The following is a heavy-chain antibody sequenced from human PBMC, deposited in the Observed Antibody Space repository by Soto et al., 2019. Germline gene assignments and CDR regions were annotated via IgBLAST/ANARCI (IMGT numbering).Heavy chain of an antibody. CDR2: INQDGSEK. V-gene: IGHV3-7*01. J-gene: IGHJ4*02. Sequence: EVQLVESGGGVVQPGKSLRLSCAASGFTFGSYWMSWVRRAPGKGLEWVANINQDGSEKYYVDSVKGRFAISRDNAQNSLYLELDSLRDEDTAVYYCATDGYSGSGYTHNDFWRQGTQVTVSS. CDR3: ATDGYSGSGYTHNDF. D-gene: IGHD3-3*01. CDR1: GFTFGSYW.